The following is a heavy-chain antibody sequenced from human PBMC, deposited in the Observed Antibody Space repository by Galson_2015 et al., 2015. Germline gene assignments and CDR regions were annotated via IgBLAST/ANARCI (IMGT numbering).Heavy chain of an antibody. CDR1: GYTFNSYG. Sequence: SVKVSCKASGYTFNSYGISWVRQAPGQGLEWMGWISAYNGNTNYAQRLQSRVTMTTDTSTSTAYMELRSLRSDDTAVYYCAGDDVVGATRTGHDSYGMDVWGQGTPVTVSS. D-gene: IGHD1-26*01. CDR2: ISAYNGNT. CDR3: AGDDVVGATRTGHDSYGMDV. J-gene: IGHJ6*02. V-gene: IGHV1-18*01.